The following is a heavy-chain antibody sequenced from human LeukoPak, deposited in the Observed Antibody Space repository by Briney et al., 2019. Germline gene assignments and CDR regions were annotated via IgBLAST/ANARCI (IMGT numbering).Heavy chain of an antibody. CDR2: INAGNGNT. D-gene: IGHD5-18*01. V-gene: IGHV1-3*01. J-gene: IGHJ5*02. CDR3: ARLPREYSYGYAGGFDP. Sequence: ASVKVSCKASGYTFTSYAMHWVRQAPGQRLEWMGWINAGNGNTKYSQKFQGRVTITRDTSASTAYMELSSLRSEDTAVYYCARLPREYSYGYAGGFDPWGQGTLVTVSS. CDR1: GYTFTSYA.